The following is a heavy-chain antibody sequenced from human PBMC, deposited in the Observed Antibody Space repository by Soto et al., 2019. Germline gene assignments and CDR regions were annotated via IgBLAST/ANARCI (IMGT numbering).Heavy chain of an antibody. Sequence: VGSLRLSGAASGFIFRDAWISWVRQARGKGLEWIGRVKSKSEGGTTDYAALVKGRFTVSRDDSINTVSLQMDSLKMEDTAVYFCVAGSPFEYWGQGTLVTVSS. CDR3: VAGSPFEY. V-gene: IGHV3-15*05. CDR1: GFIFRDAW. J-gene: IGHJ4*02. CDR2: VKSKSEGGTT. D-gene: IGHD2-21*01.